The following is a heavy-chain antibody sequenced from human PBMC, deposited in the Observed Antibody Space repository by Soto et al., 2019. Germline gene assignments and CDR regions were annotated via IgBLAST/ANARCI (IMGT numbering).Heavy chain of an antibody. CDR3: AREGHSSGWYWDAFDI. Sequence: SQTPSLTRAISGDSVSSNSAAWNWIRQSPTKGFEWLGRTYYRSKWYNDYAVSVKSRITINPDTSKNQFSLQLNSVTPEDTAVYYCAREGHSSGWYWDAFDIWGQGTMVTVSS. D-gene: IGHD6-19*01. CDR2: TYYRSKWYN. CDR1: GDSVSSNSAA. V-gene: IGHV6-1*01. J-gene: IGHJ3*02.